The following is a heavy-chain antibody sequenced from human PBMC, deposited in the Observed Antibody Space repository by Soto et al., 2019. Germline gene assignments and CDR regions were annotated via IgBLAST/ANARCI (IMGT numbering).Heavy chain of an antibody. Sequence: QVQLQESGPGLVKPSQTLSLTCTVSGGSISSGGYYWSWIRQHPGKGLEWVGYIYYSGSTFYNPSLRARVPMPVDTSTNPLSRKLSSLLAADTAVYYWARGTGWKDSSGYSPAGYYYYYGMDVWGQGTTVTVSS. CDR2: IYYSGST. V-gene: IGHV4-31*03. CDR3: ARGTGWKDSSGYSPAGYYYYYGMDV. D-gene: IGHD3-22*01. J-gene: IGHJ6*02. CDR1: GGSISSGGYY.